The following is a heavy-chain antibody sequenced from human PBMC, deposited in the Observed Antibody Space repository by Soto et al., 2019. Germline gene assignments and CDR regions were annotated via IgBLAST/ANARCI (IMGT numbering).Heavy chain of an antibody. CDR1: GGSFSGYY. D-gene: IGHD6-13*01. V-gene: IGHV4-34*01. Sequence: PSETLSLTCAVYGGSFSGYYLSWIRQPPGKGLEWIGEINHSGSTNYNPSLKSRVTISVDTSKNQFSLKLSSVTAADTAVYYCARGLAAAGRVDYMDVWGKGTTVTVSS. CDR3: ARGLAAAGRVDYMDV. J-gene: IGHJ6*03. CDR2: INHSGST.